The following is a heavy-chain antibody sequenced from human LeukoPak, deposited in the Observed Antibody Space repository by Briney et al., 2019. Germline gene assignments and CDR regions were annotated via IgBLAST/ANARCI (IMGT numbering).Heavy chain of an antibody. Sequence: GGSLRLSCAASGFTFSSYGMSWVRQAPGKGLEWVSGISGSGGSTFYADSVKGRFTISRDNSKNTLYLQMNSLRAEDTAVYYCANGIGVAGKGFDYWGQGTLVTVSS. CDR3: ANGIGVAGKGFDY. CDR2: ISGSGGST. V-gene: IGHV3-23*01. CDR1: GFTFSSYG. J-gene: IGHJ4*02. D-gene: IGHD6-19*01.